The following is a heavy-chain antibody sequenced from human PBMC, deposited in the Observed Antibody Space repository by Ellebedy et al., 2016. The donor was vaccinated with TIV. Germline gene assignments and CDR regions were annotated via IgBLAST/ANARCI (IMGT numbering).Heavy chain of an antibody. V-gene: IGHV1-8*01. D-gene: IGHD5-24*01. CDR3: ARGRLRDGYNFDY. CDR2: MNPNSGNT. J-gene: IGHJ4*02. CDR1: GYTFTSYD. Sequence: ASVKVSXXASGYTFTSYDINWVRQATGQGLEWMGWMNPNSGNTGYAQKFQGRVTMTRNTSISTAYMGLSSLRSEDTAVYYCARGRLRDGYNFDYWGQGTLVTVSS.